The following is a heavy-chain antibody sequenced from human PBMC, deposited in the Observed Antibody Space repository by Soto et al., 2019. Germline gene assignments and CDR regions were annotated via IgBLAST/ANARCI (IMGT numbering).Heavy chain of an antibody. V-gene: IGHV3-23*01. D-gene: IGHD6-6*01. CDR1: GFTFSSYA. Sequence: EVQLLESGGGLVQPGGSLRLSCAASGFTFSSYAMTWVRQAPGKGLEWVSAISSSGGSTYYEDSVKGRFTISRDNSKNTLYLQMNSLRAEDTAVYYCAKEYSNSSWVNWCDTWGQGTLVTVSS. J-gene: IGHJ5*02. CDR2: ISSSGGST. CDR3: AKEYSNSSWVNWCDT.